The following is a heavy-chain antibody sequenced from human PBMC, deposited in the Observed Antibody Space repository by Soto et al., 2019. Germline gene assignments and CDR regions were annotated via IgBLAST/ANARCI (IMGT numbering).Heavy chain of an antibody. CDR2: IYYSGST. D-gene: IGHD3-22*01. CDR1: GGSISSSSYY. J-gene: IGHJ3*02. CDR3: ARTVGDYYDSSGYYYVQVRAFEI. V-gene: IGHV4-39*01. Sequence: SETLSLTCTVSGGSISSSSYYWGWIRQPPGKGLEWIGSIYYSGSTYYNPSLKSRVTISVDTSKNQFSLKLGSVTAADTAVYYCARTVGDYYDSSGYYYVQVRAFEIWGQGTMVTVSS.